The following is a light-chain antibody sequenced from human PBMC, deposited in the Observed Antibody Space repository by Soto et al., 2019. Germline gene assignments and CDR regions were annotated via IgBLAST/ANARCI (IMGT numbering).Light chain of an antibody. CDR2: EAS. J-gene: IGKJ1*01. V-gene: IGKV1-27*01. Sequence: DIQLTQSPSSLSASVGDRVTITCRASQGIRHYLAWYQQKPGKVPKLLIYEASNLQSGVPSRFRGGGSGTEFTLTISSLQPEDFATYSCQQSYSTTWTFGQGTKGDIK. CDR3: QQSYSTTWT. CDR1: QGIRHY.